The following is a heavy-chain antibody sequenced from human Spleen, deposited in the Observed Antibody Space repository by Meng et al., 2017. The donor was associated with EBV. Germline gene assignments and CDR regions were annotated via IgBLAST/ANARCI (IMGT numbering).Heavy chain of an antibody. J-gene: IGHJ4*02. CDR1: GGSISSSTW. D-gene: IGHD1-26*01. V-gene: IGHV4-4*02. CDR2: IYHTANT. Sequence: QLHLRETGPGLVKPSGPLALTCAVSGGSISSSTWWNWVRQPPGKGLEWIGDIYHTANTNYNPSLKSRVTISVDTSKNQFSLNLSSVTAADTAVYYCARTVGATSVFDYWGQGTLVTVSS. CDR3: ARTVGATSVFDY.